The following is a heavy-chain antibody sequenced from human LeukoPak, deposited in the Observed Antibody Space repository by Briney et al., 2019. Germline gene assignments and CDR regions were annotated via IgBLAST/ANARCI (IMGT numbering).Heavy chain of an antibody. D-gene: IGHD3-10*01. Sequence: PSETLSLTCTVSGGSISSSSYDWGWIRQPPGKGLEWIGRIYYGGRTYYNPSLKSRVTISVDTSKNQFSLKLSSVTAADTAVYYCARHDRYGSGSSRGAFDYWGQGTLVTVSS. CDR3: ARHDRYGSGSSRGAFDY. V-gene: IGHV4-39*01. CDR2: IYYGGRT. J-gene: IGHJ4*02. CDR1: GGSISSSSYD.